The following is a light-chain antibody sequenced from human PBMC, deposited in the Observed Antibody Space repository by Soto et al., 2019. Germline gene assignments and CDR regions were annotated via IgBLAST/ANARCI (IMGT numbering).Light chain of an antibody. J-gene: IGKJ4*01. CDR1: QSISSW. CDR2: DAS. V-gene: IGKV1-5*01. Sequence: DIQMTQSPSTLSASVGDRVTITCRASQSISSWLAWYQQKPGKAPNLLIYDASSLETGVPSRFSGSGSGTEFTLTISILQPDDFATYYCQQYNNYPTFGGGTTVELE. CDR3: QQYNNYPT.